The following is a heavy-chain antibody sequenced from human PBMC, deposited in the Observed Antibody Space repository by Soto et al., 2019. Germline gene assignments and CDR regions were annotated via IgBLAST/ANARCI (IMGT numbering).Heavy chain of an antibody. CDR1: GGSISSGGYY. CDR2: IYYGGST. CDR3: ARAIFGVVKNKYYYYGMDV. J-gene: IGHJ6*02. V-gene: IGHV4-31*03. D-gene: IGHD3-3*01. Sequence: SETLSLTCTVSGGSISSGGYYWSWIRQHPGKGLEWIGYIYYGGSTYYNPSLKSRVTISVDTSKNQFSLKLSSVTAADTAVYYCARAIFGVVKNKYYYYGMDVWGQGTTVTVSS.